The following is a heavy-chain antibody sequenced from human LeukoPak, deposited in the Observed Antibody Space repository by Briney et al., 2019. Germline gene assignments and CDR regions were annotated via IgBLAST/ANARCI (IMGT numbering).Heavy chain of an antibody. Sequence: RGSLRLSCAASGFTFSSYAMSWVRQAPGKGLEWVSAISGSGGSTYYADSVKGRFTISRDNSKNTLYLQMNSLRAEDTAVYYCAKGRAVAGIFDYWGQGTLVTVSS. D-gene: IGHD6-19*01. CDR3: AKGRAVAGIFDY. V-gene: IGHV3-23*01. J-gene: IGHJ4*02. CDR2: ISGSGGST. CDR1: GFTFSSYA.